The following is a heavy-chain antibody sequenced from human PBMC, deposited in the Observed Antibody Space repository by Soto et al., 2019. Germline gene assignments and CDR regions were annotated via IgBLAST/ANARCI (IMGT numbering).Heavy chain of an antibody. J-gene: IGHJ6*02. CDR2: IIPIFGTA. CDR1: GGTFSSYA. V-gene: IGHV1-69*12. Sequence: QVQLVQSGAEVKKPGSSVKVSCKASGGTFSSYAISWVRQAPGQGLEWMGGIIPIFGTANYAQKFQGRVTITADESTSTAYLELSSLRSEDTAVYYCARDLSPALLNIVVVVAATDYYYYGMDVWGQGTTVTVSS. CDR3: ARDLSPALLNIVVVVAATDYYYYGMDV. D-gene: IGHD2-15*01.